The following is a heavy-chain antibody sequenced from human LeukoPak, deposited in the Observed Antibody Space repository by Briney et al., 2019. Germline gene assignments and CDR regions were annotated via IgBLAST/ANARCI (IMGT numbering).Heavy chain of an antibody. CDR2: IYYSGHT. J-gene: IGHJ5*02. V-gene: IGHV4-39*07. CDR1: GGSISGSSYY. Sequence: SETLSLTCTVSGGSISGSSYYWGWIRQPPGTDLEWIGSIYYSGHTYNNPSLKSRVTISVDTSANHFSLRLSSVTAADTAVYYCARALSILVGTTMVMPGWFDPWGQGTLVIVSS. D-gene: IGHD5-18*01. CDR3: ARALSILVGTTMVMPGWFDP.